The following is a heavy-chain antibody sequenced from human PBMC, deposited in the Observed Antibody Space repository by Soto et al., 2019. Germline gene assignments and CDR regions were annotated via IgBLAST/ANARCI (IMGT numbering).Heavy chain of an antibody. V-gene: IGHV3-15*01. J-gene: IGHJ6*02. Sequence: GGSLRLSCAASGFTFSNAWMSWVRQAPGKGLEWVGRIKSKTDGGTTDYAAPVKGRFTISRDDSKNTLYLQMNSLKTEDTAVYYCTTLRGPNDDYDILTGYQLGTHYYYYYGMDVWGQGTTVTVSS. D-gene: IGHD3-9*01. CDR2: IKSKTDGGTT. CDR1: GFTFSNAW. CDR3: TTLRGPNDDYDILTGYQLGTHYYYYYGMDV.